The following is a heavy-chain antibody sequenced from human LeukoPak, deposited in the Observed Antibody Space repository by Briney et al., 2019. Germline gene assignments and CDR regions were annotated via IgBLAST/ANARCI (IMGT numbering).Heavy chain of an antibody. D-gene: IGHD3-10*01. CDR2: INQDGNEK. CDR3: ARAYYFDSRNYYNPTSSFDY. V-gene: IGHV3-7*04. CDR1: GFTFSNYW. J-gene: IGHJ4*02. Sequence: GGSLRLSCAASGFTFSNYWMSWVRQAPGKGLEWVANINQDGNEKYSVDSVKGRFTISRDNAKNSLYLQMNSLRAEDTAVYYCARAYYFDSRNYYNPTSSFDYWGQGTLVTVSS.